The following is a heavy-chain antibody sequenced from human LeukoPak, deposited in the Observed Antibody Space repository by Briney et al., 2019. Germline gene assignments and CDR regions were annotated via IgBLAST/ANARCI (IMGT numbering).Heavy chain of an antibody. CDR2: ISGSGGST. Sequence: PGGSLRLSCAASGFTFSSYGMSWVRQAPGKGLEWVSAISGSGGSTYYADSVKGRFTISRDNSKNTLYLQMNSLRAEDTAVYYCARDSSPGMVRGVRGWFDPWGQGTLVTVSS. V-gene: IGHV3-23*01. D-gene: IGHD3-10*01. CDR3: ARDSSPGMVRGVRGWFDP. CDR1: GFTFSSYG. J-gene: IGHJ5*02.